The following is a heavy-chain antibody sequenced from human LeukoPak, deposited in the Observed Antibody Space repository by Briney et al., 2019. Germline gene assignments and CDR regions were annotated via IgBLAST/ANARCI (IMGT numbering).Heavy chain of an antibody. CDR3: ATASGGGYSPYYFDY. CDR1: GYTLTELS. J-gene: IGHJ4*02. CDR2: FDPEDGET. Sequence: VASVKVSCKVSGYTLTELSMHWVRQAPGKGLEWMGGFDPEDGETIYAQKFQGRVTMTEDTSTDTAYMELSSLRSEDTAVYYCATASGGGYSPYYFDYRGQGTLVTVSS. D-gene: IGHD6-25*01. V-gene: IGHV1-24*01.